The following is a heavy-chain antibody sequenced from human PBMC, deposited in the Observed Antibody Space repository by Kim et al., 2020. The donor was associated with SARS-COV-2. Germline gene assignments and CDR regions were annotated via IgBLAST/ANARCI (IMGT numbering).Heavy chain of an antibody. Sequence: GGSLRLSCAASGFTFSSYSMNWVRQAPGKGLEWVSYISSSSSTIYYADSVKGRFTISRDNAKNSLYLQMNSLRAEDTAVYYCARDPDPMVRGVTCDYWGQGTLVTVSS. J-gene: IGHJ4*02. V-gene: IGHV3-48*04. D-gene: IGHD3-10*01. CDR1: GFTFSSYS. CDR2: ISSSSSTI. CDR3: ARDPDPMVRGVTCDY.